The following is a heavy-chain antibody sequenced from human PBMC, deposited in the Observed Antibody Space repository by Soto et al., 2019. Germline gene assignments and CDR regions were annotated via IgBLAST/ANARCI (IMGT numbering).Heavy chain of an antibody. Sequence: EVQLLESGGGLVQPGGSLRLSCAASGFTFSSYAMSWVRQAPGKGLEWVSAISGSGGSTYYADSVKGRFTISRDNSKNTLYLQMNSLRAEDTAVYYCAKDSRLWFGELLSIPNFDYWGQGTLVTVSS. J-gene: IGHJ4*02. CDR3: AKDSRLWFGELLSIPNFDY. D-gene: IGHD3-10*01. V-gene: IGHV3-23*01. CDR2: ISGSGGST. CDR1: GFTFSSYA.